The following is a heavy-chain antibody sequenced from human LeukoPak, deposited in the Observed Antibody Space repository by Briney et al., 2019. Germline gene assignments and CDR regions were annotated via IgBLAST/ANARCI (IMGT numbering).Heavy chain of an antibody. CDR3: AKPLPGFPAAFDY. D-gene: IGHD6-13*01. V-gene: IGHV3-30*02. CDR2: IRYDGSNE. Sequence: GGSLRLSCAASGFIFSTYGMHWVRQAPGKGLEWVAYIRYDGSNEYYADSVKGRFTISRDNSKNTLYLQMNSLRAEDTAVFYCAKPLPGFPAAFDYWGQGTLVTVSS. J-gene: IGHJ4*02. CDR1: GFIFSTYG.